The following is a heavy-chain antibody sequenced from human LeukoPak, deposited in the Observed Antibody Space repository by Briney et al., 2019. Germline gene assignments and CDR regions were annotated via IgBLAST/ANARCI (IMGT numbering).Heavy chain of an antibody. CDR1: GYTFTDYY. CDR3: ARLGYDSSGYYSGADAFDI. CDR2: INPNSGGT. Sequence: ASVKVSCKASGYTFTDYYMHWVRQAPGQGLEWMGWINPNSGGTNYAQKFQGRVTMTRDTSISTAYMELSRLRSDDTAVYYCARLGYDSSGYYSGADAFDIWGQGTMVTVSS. D-gene: IGHD3-22*01. J-gene: IGHJ3*02. V-gene: IGHV1-2*02.